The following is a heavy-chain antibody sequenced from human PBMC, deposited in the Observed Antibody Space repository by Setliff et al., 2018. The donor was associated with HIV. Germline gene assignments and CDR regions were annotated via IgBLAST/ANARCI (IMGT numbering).Heavy chain of an antibody. D-gene: IGHD1-26*01. CDR1: GASISSTSYY. J-gene: IGHJ4*02. Sequence: SETLSLTCTVSGASISSTSYYWGWIRQPPGKGLEWIGSIYHSGSTFYNPSLKSRVTLSLDTSKNQFSLKVTSVTAADTAVYYCARRAAATTNFDYWGQGTLVTVSS. CDR3: ARRAAATTNFDY. V-gene: IGHV4-39*07. CDR2: IYHSGST.